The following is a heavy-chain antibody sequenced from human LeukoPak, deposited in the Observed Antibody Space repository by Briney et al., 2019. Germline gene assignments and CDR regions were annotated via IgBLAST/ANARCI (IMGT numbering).Heavy chain of an antibody. D-gene: IGHD2-21*02. CDR3: ARGVTTGDY. CDR1: GCTFSRYS. V-gene: IGHV3-21*01. CDR2: ISSSSSYI. J-gene: IGHJ4*02. Sequence: GGSLRLSCAASGCTFSRYSMNWVRQAPGKGLELVSSISSSSSYIYYADSVKGRSTISRDNAKNSLYLQMHSLRAEDTAVYYCARGVTTGDYWGQGTLVTVSS.